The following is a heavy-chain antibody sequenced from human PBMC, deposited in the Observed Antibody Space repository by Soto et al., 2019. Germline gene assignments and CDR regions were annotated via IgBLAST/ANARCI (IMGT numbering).Heavy chain of an antibody. CDR2: IIPIFGTA. Sequence: SVKVSCMASGGTFSSYAISWVRQAPGQGLEWMGGIIPIFGTANYAQKFQGRVTITADESTSTAYMELSSLRSEDTAVYYCARDRVVVVPATEDYYSGMDVWGQGTTVTGSS. CDR1: GGTFSSYA. CDR3: ARDRVVVVPATEDYYSGMDV. V-gene: IGHV1-69*13. D-gene: IGHD2-15*01. J-gene: IGHJ6*02.